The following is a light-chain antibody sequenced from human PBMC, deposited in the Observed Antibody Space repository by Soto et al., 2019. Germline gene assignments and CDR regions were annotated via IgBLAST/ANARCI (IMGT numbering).Light chain of an antibody. J-gene: IGKJ2*01. CDR2: AAS. CDR3: QQSDRSPYT. V-gene: IGKV1-39*01. CDR1: QSISTH. Sequence: DIQMTQSPSSLSASVGDRATITCRASQSISTHLNWYQHKSGEAPKLLIYAASTLQSGVPPSFSGSGSGTDFTLTISSLQPEDFATYYCQQSDRSPYTFGLGTRLEIK.